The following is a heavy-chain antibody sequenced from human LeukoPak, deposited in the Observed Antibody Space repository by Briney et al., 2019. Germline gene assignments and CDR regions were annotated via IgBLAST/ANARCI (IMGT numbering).Heavy chain of an antibody. Sequence: VASVKVSCKASGYTFTSYGISWVRQAPGQGLEWMGWISAYNGNTNYAQKLQGRVTMTRDTSTSTVYMELSSLRSEDTAVYYCALIAAAGNNYIDYWGQGTLVTVSS. CDR3: ALIAAAGNNYIDY. D-gene: IGHD6-13*01. V-gene: IGHV1-18*01. J-gene: IGHJ4*02. CDR1: GYTFTSYG. CDR2: ISAYNGNT.